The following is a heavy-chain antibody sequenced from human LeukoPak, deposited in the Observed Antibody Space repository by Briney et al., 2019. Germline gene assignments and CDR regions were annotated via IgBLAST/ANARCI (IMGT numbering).Heavy chain of an antibody. CDR2: IYPGDSDT. CDR3: ARGSSPWGWFDP. CDR1: GYSFTSYW. J-gene: IGHJ5*02. V-gene: IGHV5-51*01. Sequence: GEYLKISCKGSGYSFTSYWIGWVRQMPGKGLEWMGIIYPGDSDTRYSPSFQGQVTVSADRSINTAYLQWSSLRASDTAIYYCARGSSPWGWFDPWGQGTLVTVSS. D-gene: IGHD6-13*01.